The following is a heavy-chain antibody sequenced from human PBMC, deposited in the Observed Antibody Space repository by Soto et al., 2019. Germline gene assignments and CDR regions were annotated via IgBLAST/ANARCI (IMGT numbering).Heavy chain of an antibody. CDR2: ISGSGGST. CDR1: GCTFSSYA. D-gene: IGHD6-13*01. V-gene: IGHV3-23*01. J-gene: IGHJ4*02. CDR3: AKAFRWYDY. Sequence: EVQLLESGGGLIQPGGSLRLSCAASGCTFSSYAMNWVRQAPGKGLEWVSGISGSGGSTYYADSVKGRFTISRDNSKNTLYLQMSSLRAEDTAVYYCAKAFRWYDYWVQGTLVTVSS.